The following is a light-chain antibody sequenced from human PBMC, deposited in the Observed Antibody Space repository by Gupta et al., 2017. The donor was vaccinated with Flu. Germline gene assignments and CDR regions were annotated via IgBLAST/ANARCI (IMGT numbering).Light chain of an antibody. CDR2: AAS. CDR1: QSISSY. V-gene: IGKV1-39*01. J-gene: IGKJ1*01. CDR3: QQSDSTPWT. Sequence: DIQMTQSPSSLSASVGDRVTITCRASQSISSYLNWYQQKPGKAPKLLIYAASRLQSGVPSRFSGSGSRTYFTLTISRLQPEDFATYYCQQSDSTPWTFGQGTKLEIK.